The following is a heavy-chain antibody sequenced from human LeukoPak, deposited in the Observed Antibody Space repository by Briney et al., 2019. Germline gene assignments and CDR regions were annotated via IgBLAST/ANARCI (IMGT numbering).Heavy chain of an antibody. D-gene: IGHD4-11*01. V-gene: IGHV3-7*01. CDR1: GFTFSSYW. CDR3: ARRMTTVTAYFDY. Sequence: PGGFLRLSCAASGFTFSSYWMSWVRQAPGKGLEWVANIKQDGSEKYYVDSVKGRFTISRDNAKNSLYLQMNGLRAEDTAVYYCARRMTTVTAYFDYWGQGTLVTVSS. J-gene: IGHJ4*02. CDR2: IKQDGSEK.